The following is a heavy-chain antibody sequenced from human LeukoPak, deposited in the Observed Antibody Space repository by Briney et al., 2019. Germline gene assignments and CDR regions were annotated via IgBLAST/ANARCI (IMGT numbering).Heavy chain of an antibody. J-gene: IGHJ3*02. D-gene: IGHD3-22*01. V-gene: IGHV3-66*01. CDR2: IFSDGRT. CDR3: ARGGSMIRGANAFDI. Sequence: GGSLRLSCAASGFIVKTNYISWVRQAPGKGLEWLSVIFSDGRTYYTDSVEGRFSMSRDDSENTVYLQMNYLRADDTALYYCARGGSMIRGANAFDIWGHGTMVTVSS. CDR1: GFIVKTNY.